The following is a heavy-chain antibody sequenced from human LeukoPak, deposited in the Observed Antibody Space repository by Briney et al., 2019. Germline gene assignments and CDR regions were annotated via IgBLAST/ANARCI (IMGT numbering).Heavy chain of an antibody. CDR3: ATSASPRRDIVVVPAAISMDV. CDR1: GYTLTELS. CDR2: FDPEDGET. J-gene: IGHJ6*02. D-gene: IGHD2-2*01. V-gene: IGHV1-24*01. Sequence: ASVKVSCKVSGYTLTELSMHWVRQAPGKGLEWMGGFDPEDGETIYAQKFQGRVTMTEDTSTDTAYMELGSLRSEDTAVYYCATSASPRRDIVVVPAAISMDVWGQGTTVTVSS.